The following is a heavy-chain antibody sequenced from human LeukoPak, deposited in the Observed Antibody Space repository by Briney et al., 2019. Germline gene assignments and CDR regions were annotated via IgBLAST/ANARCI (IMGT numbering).Heavy chain of an antibody. CDR3: AKVKSFGYWFFDL. CDR1: GYRFSTSW. CDR2: IYIGDSDP. J-gene: IGHJ2*01. D-gene: IGHD3-16*01. V-gene: IGHV5-51*01. Sequence: GESLKISCQGSGYRFSTSWIAWVRQAPGKGLEWVGSIYIGDSDPRYSPSFQGHVTMSADKSVNTASLQWNSLQGSVTGIYYCAKVKSFGYWFFDLWGRGTLVAVSS.